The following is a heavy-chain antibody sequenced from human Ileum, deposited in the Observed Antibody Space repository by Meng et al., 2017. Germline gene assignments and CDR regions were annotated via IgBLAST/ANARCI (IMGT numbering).Heavy chain of an antibody. CDR2: TYYNGSP. D-gene: IGHD3-10*01. V-gene: IGHV4-30-4*01. CDR1: GGSFSSDNYY. CDR3: ARERRHYYGSGSFDY. Sequence: QVQLQESGPGLVKTSQTRPRNCSVAGGSFSSDNYYWTWIRQTPGKGLEWIGLTYYNGSPFYNPSLRSRVTISVDTSKDQFSLKLTSVTAADTAVYCCARERRHYYGSGSFDYWGQGILVTVSS. J-gene: IGHJ4*02.